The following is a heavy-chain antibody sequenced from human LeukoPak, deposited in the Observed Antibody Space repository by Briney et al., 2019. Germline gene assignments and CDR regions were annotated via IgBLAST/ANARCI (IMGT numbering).Heavy chain of an antibody. V-gene: IGHV4-30-4*01. Sequence: SETLSLTCTVSGGSITSRDSSWSWIRQPPGKGLEWIGNINYSGSTSYNPSLKSRVTISVDTSKNQFSLKLSSVTAADTAVYYCARDKDKKGDGLDVWGQGTTVTVSS. CDR2: INYSGST. J-gene: IGHJ6*02. CDR3: ARDKDKKGDGLDV. CDR1: GGSITSRDSS.